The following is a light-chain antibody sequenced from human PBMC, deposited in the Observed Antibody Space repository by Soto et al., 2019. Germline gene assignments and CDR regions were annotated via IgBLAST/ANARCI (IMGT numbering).Light chain of an antibody. J-gene: IGKJ4*01. CDR2: DAS. CDR1: QNIGSY. Sequence: EIVLTQSPATLSFSPGERATLSCRASQNIGSYLAWYQQRPGQAPRLLIYDASQRDAGIPTRFSGSGSGTDFPLTISSLAPEDFAVSYCQQRSNWPLTFGGGTKVEIK. CDR3: QQRSNWPLT. V-gene: IGKV3-11*01.